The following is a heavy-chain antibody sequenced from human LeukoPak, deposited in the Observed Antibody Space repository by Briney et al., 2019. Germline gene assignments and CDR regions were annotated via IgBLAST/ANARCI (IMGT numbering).Heavy chain of an antibody. CDR2: IKQDGSEK. D-gene: IGHD3-22*01. J-gene: IGHJ4*02. CDR3: ARAYASSGYSPY. V-gene: IGHV3-7*01. Sequence: GGSLRLSCAASGFTFSSYWMSWVRQAPGKGLDRVANIKQDGSEKYYVDSVKGRFTISRDNAKNSLYLQMNRLRAEDTAVYYCARAYASSGYSPYWGQGTLVTVSS. CDR1: GFTFSSYW.